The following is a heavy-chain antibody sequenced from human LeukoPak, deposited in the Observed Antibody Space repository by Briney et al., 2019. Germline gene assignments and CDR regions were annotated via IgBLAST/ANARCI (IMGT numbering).Heavy chain of an antibody. CDR1: GFTFSSYW. Sequence: PGGSLRLSCGASGFTFSSYWMSWVRQAPGKGLEWVANIKQDGSEKYYVDSVKGRFTISRDNAKNSLYLQMNSLRAEDTAVYYCARGQSTPYSSSSYYFDYWGQGTLVTVSS. D-gene: IGHD6-6*01. CDR2: IKQDGSEK. J-gene: IGHJ4*02. V-gene: IGHV3-7*01. CDR3: ARGQSTPYSSSSYYFDY.